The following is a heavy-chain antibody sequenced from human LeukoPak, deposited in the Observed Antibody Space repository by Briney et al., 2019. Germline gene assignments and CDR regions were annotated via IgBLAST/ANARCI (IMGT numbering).Heavy chain of an antibody. Sequence: GGSLRLSCAASGFTFSSYAMSWVRQAPGKGLEWVSTISDSGGTTYYADSVKGRFTISRDNSKNTLYLQMNSLRAEDTAIYYCAKGYSSSWHYFDYWGQGTLVTVSS. D-gene: IGHD6-13*01. J-gene: IGHJ4*02. CDR3: AKGYSSSWHYFDY. CDR1: GFTFSSYA. CDR2: ISDSGGTT. V-gene: IGHV3-23*01.